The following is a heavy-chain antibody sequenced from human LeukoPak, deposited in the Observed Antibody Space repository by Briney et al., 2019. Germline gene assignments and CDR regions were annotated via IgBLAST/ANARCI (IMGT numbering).Heavy chain of an antibody. Sequence: PGGSLRLSCTASGFTFSYAWMNWIRQAPGKGLEWVSYISSSGSTIYYADSVKGRFTISRDNAKNSLYLQMNSLRAEDTAVYYCARGGGTVVTRGYFDYWGQGTLVTVSS. D-gene: IGHD4-23*01. CDR1: GFTFSYAW. CDR3: ARGGGTVVTRGYFDY. V-gene: IGHV3-11*04. J-gene: IGHJ4*02. CDR2: ISSSGSTI.